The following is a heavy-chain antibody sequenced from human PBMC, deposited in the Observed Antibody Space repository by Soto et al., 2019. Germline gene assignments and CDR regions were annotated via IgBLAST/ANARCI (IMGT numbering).Heavy chain of an antibody. J-gene: IGHJ5*02. Sequence: ASVKVSCKASGYTFTSYAMHWVRQAPGQRLEWMGWINAGNGNTKYSQKFQGRVTITRDTSASTAYMELSSLRSEDTAVYYCARDWGSSSSVDWFDPWGQGTLVTSPQ. D-gene: IGHD6-6*01. CDR3: ARDWGSSSSVDWFDP. CDR2: INAGNGNT. CDR1: GYTFTSYA. V-gene: IGHV1-3*01.